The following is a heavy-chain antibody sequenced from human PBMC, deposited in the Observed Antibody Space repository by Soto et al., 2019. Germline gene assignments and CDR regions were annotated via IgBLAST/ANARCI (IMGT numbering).Heavy chain of an antibody. Sequence: QVQLVESGGGVVQPGRSLRLSCAASGFTFSSYAMHWVRQAPGKGLEWVAVISYDGSNKYYTDSVKGRFTISRDNSKNALYLPMNSLRAEETAVYYWARPLGRDDYNWGSFDLWGRGPLVNVSS. V-gene: IGHV3-30-3*01. CDR2: ISYDGSNK. J-gene: IGHJ2*01. CDR1: GFTFSSYA. CDR3: ARPLGRDDYNWGSFDL. D-gene: IGHD4-4*01.